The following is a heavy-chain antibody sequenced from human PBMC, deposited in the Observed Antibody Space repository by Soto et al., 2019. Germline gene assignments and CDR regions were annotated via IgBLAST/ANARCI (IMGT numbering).Heavy chain of an antibody. CDR1: GFTVSRNY. CDR2: IYSGGST. J-gene: IGHJ4*02. V-gene: IGHV3-53*01. CDR3: AGAAYCGGDCYPEY. Sequence: EVQLVESGGGLIQPGGSLRLSCAASGFTVSRNYMSWVRQAPGKGLEWVSVIYSGGSTYYADSVKGRFTISRDNSKNTLYLQMNGLRAEDTAVYYCAGAAYCGGDCYPEYWGQGTLVTVSS. D-gene: IGHD2-21*02.